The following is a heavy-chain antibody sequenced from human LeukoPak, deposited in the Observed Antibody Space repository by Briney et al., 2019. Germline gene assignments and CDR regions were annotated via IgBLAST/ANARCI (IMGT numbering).Heavy chain of an antibody. Sequence: SETLSLTCAVSGGSISSGGYSWSWIRQPPGKGLEWIGYIYHSGSTYYNPSLKSRVTISVDRSKNQFSLKLGSVTAADTAVYYCARAPSYGSGSYFDYWGQGTLVTVSS. CDR1: GGSISSGGYS. J-gene: IGHJ4*02. V-gene: IGHV4-30-2*01. D-gene: IGHD3-10*01. CDR2: IYHSGST. CDR3: ARAPSYGSGSYFDY.